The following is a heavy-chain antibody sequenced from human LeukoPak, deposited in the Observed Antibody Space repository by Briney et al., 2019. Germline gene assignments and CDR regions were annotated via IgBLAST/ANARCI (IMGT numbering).Heavy chain of an antibody. J-gene: IGHJ3*02. CDR2: IYTSGST. CDR3: ARGRVFGVVQVAFDI. CDR1: GGSISSYY. Sequence: SETLSLTCTVSGGSISSYYWSWIRQPAGKGLEWIGRIYTSGSTNYNPSLKSRVTMSVDTSKNQFSLKLSSVTAADTAVYYCARGRVFGVVQVAFDIWGQGTMVTVSS. V-gene: IGHV4-4*07. D-gene: IGHD3-3*01.